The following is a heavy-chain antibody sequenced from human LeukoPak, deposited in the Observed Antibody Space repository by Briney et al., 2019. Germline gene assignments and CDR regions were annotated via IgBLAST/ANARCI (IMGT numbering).Heavy chain of an antibody. V-gene: IGHV3-74*01. CDR2: INSDGSST. J-gene: IGHJ4*02. CDR3: AGEKGSCSGGSCYRSFDY. Sequence: GGSLRLSCAASGFTFSSYWMHWVRQAPGKGLVWVSRINSDGSSTIHADSVKGRFTISRDNAKNTLYLQMNSVRAEDTALYYCAGEKGSCSGGSCYRSFDYWGQGTQVTVSS. D-gene: IGHD2-15*01. CDR1: GFTFSSYW.